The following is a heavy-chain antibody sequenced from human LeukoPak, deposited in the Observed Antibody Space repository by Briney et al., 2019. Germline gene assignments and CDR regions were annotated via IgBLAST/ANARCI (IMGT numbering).Heavy chain of an antibody. Sequence: GASVKVSCKASGYSFTTSDINWVRQATGQGLEWMGWMNPNSGNTGYAQKFQGRVTMTRNTSISTAYMELSSLRSEDTAVYYCARMAGTRPYFDYWGQGTLVTVSS. D-gene: IGHD1-1*01. V-gene: IGHV1-8*01. J-gene: IGHJ4*02. CDR1: GYSFTTSD. CDR2: MNPNSGNT. CDR3: ARMAGTRPYFDY.